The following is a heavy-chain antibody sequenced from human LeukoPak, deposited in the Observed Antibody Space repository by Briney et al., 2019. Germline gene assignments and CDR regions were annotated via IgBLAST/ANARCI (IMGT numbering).Heavy chain of an antibody. CDR2: IYYSGST. V-gene: IGHV4-39*07. Sequence: SETLSLTCTVSGGSISSSSYYWGWIRQPPGKGLEWIGSIYYSGSTYYNPSLKSRVTISVDTSKNQFSLKLSSVTAADTAVYYCARDGRASGSYLWGQGTLVTVSS. CDR1: GGSISSSSYY. J-gene: IGHJ4*02. CDR3: ARDGRASGSYL. D-gene: IGHD1-26*01.